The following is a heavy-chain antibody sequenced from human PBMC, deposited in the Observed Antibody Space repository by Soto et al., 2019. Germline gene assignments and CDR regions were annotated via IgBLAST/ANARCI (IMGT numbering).Heavy chain of an antibody. CDR2: IYPGDSDT. J-gene: IGHJ4*02. D-gene: IGHD5-12*01. CDR1: GYSFTSYW. V-gene: IGHV5-51*01. Sequence: PGESLKISCKGSGYSFTSYWIGWVRQMPGKGLEWMGIIYPGDSDTRYSPSFQGQVTISADKSISTAYLQGSSLKASDTAMYYCPRLIYNRGCDYYDFDIWGQGTLVTVSS. CDR3: PRLIYNRGCDYYDFDI.